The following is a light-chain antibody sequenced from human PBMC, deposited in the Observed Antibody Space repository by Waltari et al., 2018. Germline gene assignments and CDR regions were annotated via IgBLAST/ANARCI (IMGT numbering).Light chain of an antibody. CDR2: RNN. J-gene: IGLJ1*01. V-gene: IGLV1-47*01. Sequence: QSVLTQPPSASGTPGQRVTISCSGSISNIGSNYVYWYQQLPGTAPKLLNYRNNQRPSGVPDRFSGSKSGTSASLAISGLRSEDEGDYYCAAWDDSLREVFGTGTKVTVL. CDR3: AAWDDSLREV. CDR1: ISNIGSNY.